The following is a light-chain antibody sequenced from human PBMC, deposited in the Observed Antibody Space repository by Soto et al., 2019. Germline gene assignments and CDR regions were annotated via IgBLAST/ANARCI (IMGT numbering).Light chain of an antibody. CDR3: SSYTGSSSVV. CDR1: SGDFGGFDY. V-gene: IGLV2-14*01. CDR2: EVT. J-gene: IGLJ2*01. Sequence: QSVLTQPASVSGSPGQSITISCTGTSGDFGGFDYVSWYQQHPGKAPKLMIYEVTNRPSGVSHRFSGSRSGNTASLIISGLQAEDEAHYYCSSYTGSSSVVFGGGTKLTVL.